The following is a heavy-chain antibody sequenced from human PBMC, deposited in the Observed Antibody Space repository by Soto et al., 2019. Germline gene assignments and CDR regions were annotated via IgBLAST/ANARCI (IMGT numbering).Heavy chain of an antibody. CDR2: IYYSGST. D-gene: IGHD2-21*02. V-gene: IGHV4-61*01. CDR1: GGSVSSGSYY. J-gene: IGHJ5*02. CDR3: GRVFYCGGDCENWFDP. Sequence: QVQLQESGPGLVKPSETLSLTCTVSGGSVSSGSYYWSWIRQPPGKGLEWIGYIYYSGSTNYNPSLKSRVTISVDTSKNQFSLKLSSVTAADTAVYYCGRVFYCGGDCENWFDPWGQGTLVTVSS.